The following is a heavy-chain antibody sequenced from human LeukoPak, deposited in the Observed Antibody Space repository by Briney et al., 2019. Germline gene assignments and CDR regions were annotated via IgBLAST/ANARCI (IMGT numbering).Heavy chain of an antibody. V-gene: IGHV1-2*02. CDR1: GYTFTGYY. D-gene: IGHD6-19*01. CDR2: INPNSGGT. J-gene: IGHJ6*02. CDR3: ARVGSSSGWYHYYYGMDV. Sequence: ASVRVSCKASGYTFTGYYMHWVRQAPGQGLEWMGWINPNSGGTNYAQKFQGRVTMTRDTSISTAYMELSRLRSDDTAVYYCARVGSSSGWYHYYYGMDVWGQGTTVTVSS.